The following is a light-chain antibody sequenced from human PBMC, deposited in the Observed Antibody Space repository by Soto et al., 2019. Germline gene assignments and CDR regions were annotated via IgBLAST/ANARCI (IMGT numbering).Light chain of an antibody. Sequence: EIWLTQFPAPLSFSPGDKPPPSSGAIQTISSTYLAWYQQNPGQAPRLLIYAASTRATGIPDRFSGSGSGTDFTLTISRLEAEDFAVYYCQQYGSSREITFGQGTRLEI. CDR2: AAS. CDR1: QTISSTY. J-gene: IGKJ5*01. CDR3: QQYGSSREIT. V-gene: IGKV3-20*01.